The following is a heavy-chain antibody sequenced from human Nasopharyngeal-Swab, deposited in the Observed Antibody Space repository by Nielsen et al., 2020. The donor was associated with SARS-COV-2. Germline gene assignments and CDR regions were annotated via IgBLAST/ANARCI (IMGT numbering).Heavy chain of an antibody. V-gene: IGHV4-39*01. CDR2: IYYSGST. CDR3: ARRKREEVRGVRYYFDY. J-gene: IGHJ4*02. D-gene: IGHD3-10*01. Sequence: RQAPGKGLEWIGSIYYSGSTYYNPSLKSRVTISVDTSKDQFSLKLSSVTAADTAVYYCARRKREEVRGVRYYFDYWGQGTLVTVSS.